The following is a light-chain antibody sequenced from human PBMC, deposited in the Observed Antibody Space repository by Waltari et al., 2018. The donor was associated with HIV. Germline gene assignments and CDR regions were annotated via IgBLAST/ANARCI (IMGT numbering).Light chain of an antibody. CDR1: TSNVGSYNL. V-gene: IGLV2-14*03. CDR2: EVT. Sequence: QSALPQPASVSGSPGQSITISCRGPTSNVGSYNLVSRYQKHPAKAPKLMIQEVTIRASGASTRFSGSKSGKTAYLTLSGLQTEDDADYYCSSYANTNSVIFGGGTKLTVL. CDR3: SSYANTNSVI. J-gene: IGLJ2*01.